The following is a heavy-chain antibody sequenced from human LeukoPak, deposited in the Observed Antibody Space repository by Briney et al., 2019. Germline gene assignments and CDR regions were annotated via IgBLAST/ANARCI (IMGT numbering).Heavy chain of an antibody. CDR1: GFTFSSYD. Sequence: GGSLRLSCAASGFTFSSYDMNWVRQAPGKGLEWVSYISSSGSTIYYADSVKGRFTISRDNARNSLYLQMNSLRAEDTAVYYCASALSDYYGSGSSDYWGQGTLVTVSS. D-gene: IGHD3-10*01. CDR3: ASALSDYYGSGSSDY. CDR2: ISSSGSTI. V-gene: IGHV3-48*03. J-gene: IGHJ4*02.